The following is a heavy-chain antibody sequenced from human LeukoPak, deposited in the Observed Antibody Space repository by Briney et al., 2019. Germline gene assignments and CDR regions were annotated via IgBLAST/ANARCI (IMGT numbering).Heavy chain of an antibody. D-gene: IGHD3-3*01. Sequence: GGSLRLSCAASGFTFSSYSMNWVRQAPGKGLEWVSSISSSSSYIYYADSVKGRFTISRDNAKNSLYLQMNSLRAEDTAVYYCASMGKDYDFWSGYLGYFDYWGQGTLVTVSS. V-gene: IGHV3-21*01. CDR3: ASMGKDYDFWSGYLGYFDY. J-gene: IGHJ4*02. CDR2: ISSSSSYI. CDR1: GFTFSSYS.